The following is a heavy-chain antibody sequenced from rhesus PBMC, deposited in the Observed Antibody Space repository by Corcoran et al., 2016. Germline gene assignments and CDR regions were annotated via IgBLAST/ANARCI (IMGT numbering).Heavy chain of an antibody. J-gene: IGHJ5-2*02. CDR2: IYGNSAST. V-gene: IGHV4S9*01. CDR1: GGSISDYYY. CDR3: ARSGGNSLDV. D-gene: IGHD6-37*01. Sequence: QVQLQESGPGLVKPSETLSLTCAVSGGSISDYYYWNWIRQPPGKGLEGIGNIYGNSASTYSNPSRKSRVTISKDTSKNQFFLKLSSVTAADTAVYYCARSGGNSLDVWGRGVLVTVSS.